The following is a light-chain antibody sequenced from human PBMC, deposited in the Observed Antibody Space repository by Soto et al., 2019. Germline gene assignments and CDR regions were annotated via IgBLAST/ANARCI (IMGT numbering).Light chain of an antibody. CDR2: AAS. Sequence: DIQMTQSPSSLSASVGDRVTITCRAGQSISTYLNWYRQKPGKAPNLLIYAASRLQSGVPSRFSGSGSGTDFTLTISSLQPEDFATYYCQESDAFPYTFGGGTKVDIK. CDR3: QESDAFPYT. V-gene: IGKV1-39*01. J-gene: IGKJ4*01. CDR1: QSISTY.